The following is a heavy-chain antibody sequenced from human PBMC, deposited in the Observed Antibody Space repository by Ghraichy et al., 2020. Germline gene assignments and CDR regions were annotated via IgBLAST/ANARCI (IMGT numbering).Heavy chain of an antibody. J-gene: IGHJ5*02. CDR2: INHSGST. D-gene: IGHD3-22*01. CDR1: GGSFSGYY. CDR3: ARQIITMIVASDNWFDP. Sequence: ETLSLTCAVYGGSFSGYYWSWIRQPPGKGLEWIGEINHSGSTNYNPSLKSRVTISVDTSKNQFSLKLSSVTAADTAVYYCARQIITMIVASDNWFDPWGQGTLVTVSS. V-gene: IGHV4-34*01.